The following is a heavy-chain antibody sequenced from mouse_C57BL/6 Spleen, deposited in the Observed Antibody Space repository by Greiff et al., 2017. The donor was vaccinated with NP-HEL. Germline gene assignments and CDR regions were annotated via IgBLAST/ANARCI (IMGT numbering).Heavy chain of an antibody. J-gene: IGHJ4*01. CDR1: GFTFSDYG. V-gene: IGHV5-17*01. D-gene: IGHD1-1*01. CDR3: ASPIYYYGSSYDAMDY. Sequence: EVMLVESGGGLVKPGGSLKLSCAASGFTFSDYGMHWVRQAPEKGLEWVAYISSGSSTIYYADTVKGRFTISRDNAKNTLFLQMTSLRSEDTAMYYCASPIYYYGSSYDAMDYWGQGTSVTVSS. CDR2: ISSGSSTI.